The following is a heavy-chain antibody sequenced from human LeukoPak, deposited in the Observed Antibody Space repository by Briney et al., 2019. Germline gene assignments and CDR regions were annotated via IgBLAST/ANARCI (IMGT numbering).Heavy chain of an antibody. CDR2: ISSSSSYI. V-gene: IGHV3-21*01. Sequence: GGSLRLSCAASGFTFSSYSMNWVRQAPGKGLEWVSSISSSSSYIYYADSVKGRFTISRDNAKNSLYLQMNSLRAEDTAVYYCASEVTIFGVAIAHYYYYYMDVWGKGTTVTVSS. CDR3: ASEVTIFGVAIAHYYYYYMDV. J-gene: IGHJ6*03. D-gene: IGHD3-3*01. CDR1: GFTFSSYS.